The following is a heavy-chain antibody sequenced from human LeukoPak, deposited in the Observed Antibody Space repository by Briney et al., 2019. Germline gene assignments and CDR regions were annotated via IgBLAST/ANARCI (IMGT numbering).Heavy chain of an antibody. CDR2: TNPNSGGT. J-gene: IGHJ3*02. Sequence: ASVKVSCKASGYTFTGYYMHWVRQAPGQGLEWMGWTNPNSGGTNYAQKFQGRVTMTRDTSISTAYMELSRLRSDDTAVYYCARPQLVLITTGAFDIWSQGTMVTVST. CDR3: ARPQLVLITTGAFDI. V-gene: IGHV1-2*02. CDR1: GYTFTGYY. D-gene: IGHD3-22*01.